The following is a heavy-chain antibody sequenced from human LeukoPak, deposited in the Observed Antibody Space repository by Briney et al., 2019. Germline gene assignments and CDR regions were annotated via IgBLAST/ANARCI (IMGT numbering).Heavy chain of an antibody. Sequence: SGPTLVNPTQTLTLTCTFSGFSLSTSGMGVGWIRQPPGKALEWLALIYWNDDKRYSPSLKSRLTITKDTSKNQVVLTMTNMDPVDTATYYCARLYCSSTSCYRPYNWFDPWGQGTLFTVSS. CDR2: IYWNDDK. J-gene: IGHJ5*02. CDR1: GFSLSTSGMG. CDR3: ARLYCSSTSCYRPYNWFDP. D-gene: IGHD2-2*01. V-gene: IGHV2-5*01.